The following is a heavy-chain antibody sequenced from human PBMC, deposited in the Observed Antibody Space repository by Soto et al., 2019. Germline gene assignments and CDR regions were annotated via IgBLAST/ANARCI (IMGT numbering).Heavy chain of an antibody. V-gene: IGHV3-30-3*01. CDR1: GFTFSSYA. CDR3: ARATGSSALAFDI. Sequence: QVQLVESGGGVVQPGRSLRLSCAASGFTFSSYAMHWVRQAPGKGLEWVAVISYDGSYKYYADSVKGRFTISRDNSKNTLYLQMNSLRAEDTAVYYCARATGSSALAFDIWGQGTMVTVSS. J-gene: IGHJ3*02. D-gene: IGHD3-10*01. CDR2: ISYDGSYK.